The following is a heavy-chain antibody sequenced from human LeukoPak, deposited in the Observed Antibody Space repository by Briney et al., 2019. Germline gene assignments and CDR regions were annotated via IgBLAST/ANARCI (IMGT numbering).Heavy chain of an antibody. J-gene: IGHJ4*02. D-gene: IGHD3-10*01. V-gene: IGHV3-30*18. CDR2: ISFDGSEK. CDR3: AKDVKMFRGPMIMRHFDY. CDR1: GFTFTTYG. Sequence: GGPLRLSCAAPGFTFTTYGMHWVRQAPGKGLERVALISFDGSEKYYAESVKGRFTISKENAKNTMYRQMNSVRVEDTAVYFCAKDVKMFRGPMIMRHFDYWGQGTLVTVSS.